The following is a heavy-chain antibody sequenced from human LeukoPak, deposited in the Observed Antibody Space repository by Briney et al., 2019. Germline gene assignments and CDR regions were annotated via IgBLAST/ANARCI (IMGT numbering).Heavy chain of an antibody. D-gene: IGHD5-24*01. CDR1: GFTFKLYW. CDR3: AKDRREGYNYPLYGGFDS. V-gene: IGHV3-74*01. CDR2: INDDGSDT. J-gene: IGHJ4*02. Sequence: GGSLRLSCAASGFTFKLYWMHWVRQVPGKGPVWVARINDDGSDTVYADSVKGRFTISRDNSKNTLYLQMNSLRAEDTAVFYCAKDRREGYNYPLYGGFDSWGQGALVTVSS.